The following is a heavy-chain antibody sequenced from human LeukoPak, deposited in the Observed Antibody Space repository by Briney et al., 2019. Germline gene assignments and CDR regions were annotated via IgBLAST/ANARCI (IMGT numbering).Heavy chain of an antibody. J-gene: IGHJ6*03. CDR3: ARARDFGVVISYYYMDV. CDR1: GFTFSSYA. V-gene: IGHV3-48*01. D-gene: IGHD3-3*01. CDR2: ISSSSSTI. Sequence: GGSLRLSCAASGFTFSSYAMNWVRQAPGKGLEWVSYISSSSSTIYYADSVKGRFTISRDNAKNSLYPQMNSLRAEDTAVYYCARARDFGVVISYYYMDVWGKGTTVTVSS.